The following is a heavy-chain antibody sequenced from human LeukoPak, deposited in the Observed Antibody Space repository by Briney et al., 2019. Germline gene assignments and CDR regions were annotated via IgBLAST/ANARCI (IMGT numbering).Heavy chain of an antibody. CDR3: VKDRRQLVEGVFDY. V-gene: IGHV3-30*18. Sequence: GRSLRLSCVASGFMFSSYGMHWVRQAPGKGLEWVAVIWYDENIKYYADSVKGRFTISRDNSENALFLQMDSLRVEDTAVYFCVKDRRQLVEGVFDYWGQGTLVTVSS. CDR1: GFMFSSYG. CDR2: IWYDENIK. D-gene: IGHD6-13*01. J-gene: IGHJ4*02.